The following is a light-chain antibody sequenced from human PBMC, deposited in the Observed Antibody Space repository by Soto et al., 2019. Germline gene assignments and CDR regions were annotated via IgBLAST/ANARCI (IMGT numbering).Light chain of an antibody. J-gene: IGLJ1*01. CDR3: GTWDSSLSAYV. V-gene: IGLV1-51*01. CDR1: SSNIGNNY. CDR2: DNN. Sequence: QSVLTQPPSVSAAPGQKVTISCSGSSSNIGNNYVSWYQQLPGTAPKLLIYDNNKRPSGIPDRFSGSKSGTSATLGITGLQTGDEADYYWGTWDSSLSAYVFGTGTKLTV.